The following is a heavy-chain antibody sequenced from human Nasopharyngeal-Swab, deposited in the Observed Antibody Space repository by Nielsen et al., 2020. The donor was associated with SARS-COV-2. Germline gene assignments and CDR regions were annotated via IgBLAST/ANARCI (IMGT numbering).Heavy chain of an antibody. CDR1: GFTFSSYG. Sequence: GESLKISCAASGFTFSSYGMHWVRQAPGKGLEWVAVIWYDGSNKYYADSVKGRFTISRDNSKNTLYLQMNSLRAEDTAVYYCAREALVVQGLGYFDYWGQGTLVTVSS. V-gene: IGHV3-33*01. J-gene: IGHJ4*02. CDR3: AREALVVQGLGYFDY. D-gene: IGHD3-10*01. CDR2: IWYDGSNK.